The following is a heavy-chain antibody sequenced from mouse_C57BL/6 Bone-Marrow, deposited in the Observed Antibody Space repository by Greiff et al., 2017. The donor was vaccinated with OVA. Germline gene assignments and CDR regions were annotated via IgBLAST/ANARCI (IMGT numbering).Heavy chain of an antibody. D-gene: IGHD1-1*01. CDR1: GFTFSSYG. CDR2: ISSGGSYT. CDR3: ARRTTVVDYAMDY. V-gene: IGHV5-6*02. Sequence: EVNVVESGGDLVKPGGSLKLSCAASGFTFSSYGMSWVRQTPDKRLEWVATISSGGSYTYYPDSVKGRFTISRDNAKNTLYLQMSSLKSEDTAMYYGARRTTVVDYAMDYWGQGTSVTVSS. J-gene: IGHJ4*01.